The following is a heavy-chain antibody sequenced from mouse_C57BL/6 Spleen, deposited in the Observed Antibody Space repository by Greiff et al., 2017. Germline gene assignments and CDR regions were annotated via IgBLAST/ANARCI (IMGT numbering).Heavy chain of an antibody. J-gene: IGHJ2*01. D-gene: IGHD2-1*01. Sequence: VQLQQSGAELVRPGASVKLSCTASGFNIKDDYMHWVKQRPEQGLEWIGWFNPENGDTEYASTFQSKATITADTSSNTAYLQLSGLTSADTAVYYCTTYYGRYYFDYWGQGTTLTVSS. CDR3: TTYYGRYYFDY. CDR2: FNPENGDT. CDR1: GFNIKDDY. V-gene: IGHV14-4*01.